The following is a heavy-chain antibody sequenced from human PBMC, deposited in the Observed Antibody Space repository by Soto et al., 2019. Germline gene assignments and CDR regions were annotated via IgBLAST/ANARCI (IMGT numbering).Heavy chain of an antibody. CDR2: IYYSGST. CDR1: GASISSYY. D-gene: IGHD3-10*01. J-gene: IGHJ6*03. CDR3: ERHGDYYGSGTYDYMDV. Sequence: TSETLSLTCTVSGASISSYYWSLIRQPPGKGLEWIGYIYYSGSTNYNPSLKSRVTMSVDTSKNQFSLKLSSVTAADTAVYYCERHGDYYGSGTYDYMDVWGKGTTVTVSS. V-gene: IGHV4-59*08.